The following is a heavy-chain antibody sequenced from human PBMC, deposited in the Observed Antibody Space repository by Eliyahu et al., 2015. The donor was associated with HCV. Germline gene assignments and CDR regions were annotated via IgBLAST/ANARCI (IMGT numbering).Heavy chain of an antibody. CDR1: GLTXXSYW. V-gene: IGHV3-7*01. CDR2: IKPDGSDT. CDR3: ARWHFTGGNYGIDY. D-gene: IGHD3-10*01. Sequence: EVQLVESGGGLVQPGGSLRLSCAASGLTXXSYWMTWVRQAPGKGLEWVANIKPDGSDTFYVDSVKGRFTISRDNTKNSLYLQMDSLRADDTAVYYCARWHFTGGNYGIDYWGQGTQVTVSS. J-gene: IGHJ4*02.